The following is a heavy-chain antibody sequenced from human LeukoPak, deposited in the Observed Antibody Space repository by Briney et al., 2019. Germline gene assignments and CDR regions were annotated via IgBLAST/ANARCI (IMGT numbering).Heavy chain of an antibody. Sequence: ASVKVSCKASGYTFSSYGISWVRQAPGQGLEWMGWISAYSGNTNYAQKFQGRVTMTTDTSTSTAYMELRSLRSDDTAVYYCARDGQWLVQRPYYYGMDVWGQGTTVTVSS. D-gene: IGHD6-19*01. CDR3: ARDGQWLVQRPYYYGMDV. CDR2: ISAYSGNT. V-gene: IGHV1-18*01. J-gene: IGHJ6*02. CDR1: GYTFSSYG.